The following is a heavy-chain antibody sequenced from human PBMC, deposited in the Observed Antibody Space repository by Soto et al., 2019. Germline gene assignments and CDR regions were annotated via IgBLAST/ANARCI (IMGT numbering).Heavy chain of an antibody. Sequence: GGSLRLACAASGFTFSSYAMSWVRQAPGKGLEWVSAISGSGGSTYYADSVKGRFTISRDNSKNTLYLQMNSLRAEDTAVYYCAKDVEMAHNYAFFDYWGQGTLVTVSS. J-gene: IGHJ4*02. V-gene: IGHV3-23*01. CDR3: AKDVEMAHNYAFFDY. D-gene: IGHD3-16*01. CDR1: GFTFSSYA. CDR2: ISGSGGST.